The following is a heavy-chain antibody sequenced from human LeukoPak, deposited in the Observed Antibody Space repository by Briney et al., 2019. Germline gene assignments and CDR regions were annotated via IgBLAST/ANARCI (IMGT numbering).Heavy chain of an antibody. CDR1: GFTFSSYA. Sequence: GGSLRLSCAASGFTFSSYAMSWVRQAPGKGLEWVSAISGSGGSTYYADSVKGRFTISRDNSKNTVYLQMNSLRAEDTAVYYCAKVPVFSVTISEVVTDDAFDIWGQGTIVTFSS. CDR3: AKVPVFSVTISEVVTDDAFDI. V-gene: IGHV3-23*01. D-gene: IGHD3-3*01. J-gene: IGHJ3*02. CDR2: ISGSGGST.